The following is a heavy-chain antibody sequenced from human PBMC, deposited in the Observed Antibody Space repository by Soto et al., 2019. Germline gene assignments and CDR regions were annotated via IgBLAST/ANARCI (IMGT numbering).Heavy chain of an antibody. Sequence: GGSLRLSWAAAGVSFTKAWMNWVRQAPGKGLEWVGRIKSKTDGGTTDYAAPVKGRFTISRDDSKNTMYLQMNSLKTEDTAVYYCTIPRGPMIRPWGQGTLVTVSS. D-gene: IGHD3-22*01. J-gene: IGHJ5*02. CDR3: TIPRGPMIRP. V-gene: IGHV3-15*07. CDR1: GVSFTKAW. CDR2: IKSKTDGGTT.